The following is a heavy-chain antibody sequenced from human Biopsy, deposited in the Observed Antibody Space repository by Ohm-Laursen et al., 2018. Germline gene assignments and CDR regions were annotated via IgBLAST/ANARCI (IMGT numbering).Heavy chain of an antibody. CDR2: INQAGTT. J-gene: IGHJ4*02. V-gene: IGHV4-34*08. CDR1: GKTFSDYQ. CDR3: GNEVHGRDY. Sequence: GTLSLTCPVFGKTFSDYQWSWIRQPPGKGLEWIGQINQAGTTNYNPSLKLRVSISADASKYEFSLRLTSVTAADTAVYLCGNEVHGRDYWGLGAQVTVSS. D-gene: IGHD2-15*01.